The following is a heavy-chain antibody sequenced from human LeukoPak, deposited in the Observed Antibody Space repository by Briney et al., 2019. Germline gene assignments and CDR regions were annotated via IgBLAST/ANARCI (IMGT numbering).Heavy chain of an antibody. CDR1: GFTFSSYA. CDR3: AMTYGDYGGYYFDY. J-gene: IGHJ4*02. Sequence: GGSLRLSCTASGFTFSSYAMSWVRQAPGKGLEWVSAISGSGGSTYYADSVKGRFTISRDNSKNTLYLQMNSLRAEDTAVYYCAMTYGDYGGYYFDYWGQGTLVTVSS. V-gene: IGHV3-23*01. CDR2: ISGSGGST. D-gene: IGHD4-17*01.